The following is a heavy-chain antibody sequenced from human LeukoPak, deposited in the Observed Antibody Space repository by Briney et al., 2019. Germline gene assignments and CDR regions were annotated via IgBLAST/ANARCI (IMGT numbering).Heavy chain of an antibody. J-gene: IGHJ5*02. CDR3: ARDGWDGDYQRQYNWFDP. V-gene: IGHV1-46*01. CDR1: GYTFTSYY. CDR2: INPSGGST. D-gene: IGHD4-17*01. Sequence: ASVNVSCKASGYTFTSYYMHWVRQAPGQGLEWMGIINPSGGSTSYAQKFQGRVTMTRDTSTSTVYMELSSLRSEDTAVYYCARDGWDGDYQRQYNWFDPWGQGTLVTVSS.